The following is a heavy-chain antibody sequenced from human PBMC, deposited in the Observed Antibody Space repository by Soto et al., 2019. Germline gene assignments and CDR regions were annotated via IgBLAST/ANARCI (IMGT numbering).Heavy chain of an antibody. CDR1: GGTFSSYT. Sequence: QVQLVQYGAEVKKPGSSVKVSCKASGGTFSSYTSSWVRQAPGQGLEWMGRIIPILGIANYAQKFQGRVTITADKSASTAYMELSSLRAEDTAVYYCACGPVDTAMVSYYYYSMDVWGKGTTVTVSS. CDR2: IIPILGIA. D-gene: IGHD5-18*01. V-gene: IGHV1-69*02. CDR3: ACGPVDTAMVSYYYYSMDV. J-gene: IGHJ6*03.